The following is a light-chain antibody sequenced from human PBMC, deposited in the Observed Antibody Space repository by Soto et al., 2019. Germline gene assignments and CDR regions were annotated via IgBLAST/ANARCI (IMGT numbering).Light chain of an antibody. CDR1: RTVSSSH. J-gene: IGKJ2*01. CDR2: GTS. V-gene: IGKV3-20*01. CDR3: QQYGSSPPYT. Sequence: EVVLTQSPGTLSLSPGERATLSCRASRTVSSSHLDWNRQKPGQPPRLLMYGTSSRATGIPDRFSGSGSGTDFILTNSRLEPEDFAVYYCQQYGSSPPYTFGQGTKLEIK.